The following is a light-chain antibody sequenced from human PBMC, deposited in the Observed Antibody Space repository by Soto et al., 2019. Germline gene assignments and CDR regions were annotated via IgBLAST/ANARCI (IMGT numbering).Light chain of an antibody. J-gene: IGKJ4*01. CDR3: QKIYTIPLT. V-gene: IGKV1-39*01. CDR1: QSIGSY. Sequence: DIQITQAPSSLSASVVDRVTLTCRASQSIGSYLNWYQQKPGKAPNLLIHGGSILQSGVPPRFSGGGGGTDFTLTISSLQPEDFASYYCQKIYTIPLTCGGGNTGDIK. CDR2: GGS.